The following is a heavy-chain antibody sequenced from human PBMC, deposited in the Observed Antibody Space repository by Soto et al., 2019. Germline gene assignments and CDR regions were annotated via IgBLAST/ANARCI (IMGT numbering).Heavy chain of an antibody. J-gene: IGHJ3*02. D-gene: IGHD1-26*01. CDR3: AKDPTQWELKPHDAFYI. CDR2: ISGSGGST. CDR1: GFTFSSYA. Sequence: EVQLLESGGGLVQPGGSLRLSCAASGFTFSSYAMSWVRQAPGKGLEWVSAISGSGGSTYYADSVKGRFTISRDNSKNTLYLQMSRLRAEDTAVYYCAKDPTQWELKPHDAFYIWGQGTMVTVSS. V-gene: IGHV3-23*01.